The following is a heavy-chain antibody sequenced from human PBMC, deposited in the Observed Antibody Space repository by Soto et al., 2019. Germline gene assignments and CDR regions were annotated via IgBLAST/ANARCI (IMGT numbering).Heavy chain of an antibody. D-gene: IGHD2-2*01. V-gene: IGHV1-24*01. CDR2: FDPEDGET. Sequence: ASVKVSCKVSGYTLTELSMHWVRQAPGKGLEWMGGFDPEDGETIYAQKFQGRVTMTEDTSTDTAYMELSSLRSEDTAVYYCARDLIVVVPVAGYYYYYGMDVWGQGTTVTVSS. CDR1: GYTLTELS. CDR3: ARDLIVVVPVAGYYYYYGMDV. J-gene: IGHJ6*02.